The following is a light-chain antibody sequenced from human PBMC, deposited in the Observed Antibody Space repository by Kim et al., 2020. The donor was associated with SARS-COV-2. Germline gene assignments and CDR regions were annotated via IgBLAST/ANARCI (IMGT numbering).Light chain of an antibody. J-gene: IGKJ1*01. Sequence: LSPGERATRSCRASQSVSSYLAWYQQKPGQAPRLLIYDASNSATGIPARFSGSGSGTDFTLTISSLEPEDFAVYYCQQRSNWPRTFGQGTKVDIK. V-gene: IGKV3-11*01. CDR2: DAS. CDR3: QQRSNWPRT. CDR1: QSVSSY.